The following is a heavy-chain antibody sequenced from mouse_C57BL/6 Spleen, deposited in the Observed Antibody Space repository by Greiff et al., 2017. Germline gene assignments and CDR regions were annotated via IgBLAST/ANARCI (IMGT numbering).Heavy chain of an antibody. J-gene: IGHJ4*01. D-gene: IGHD1-1*01. Sequence: VQLQQSGAELAKPGASVKLSCKASGYTFTSYWMHWVKQRPGQGLEWIGYINPSSGYTKYNQKFKDKATLTADKSSSTAYMQLSSLTYEDSAVYYCARDTTVVGSAMDYWGQGTSVTVSS. V-gene: IGHV1-7*01. CDR3: ARDTTVVGSAMDY. CDR1: GYTFTSYW. CDR2: INPSSGYT.